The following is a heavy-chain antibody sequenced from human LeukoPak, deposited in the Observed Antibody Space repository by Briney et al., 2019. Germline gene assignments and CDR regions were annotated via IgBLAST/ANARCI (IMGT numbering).Heavy chain of an antibody. J-gene: IGHJ4*02. Sequence: GGSLRLSCAASGFTFSSYWMSWVRQAPGKGLEWDSTISDRGDSTFYADSGKGRFTISRDNYKNTLFLQMQSLRAEDTAIYYCARDRAAADSDYWGQGTLLAVSS. D-gene: IGHD6-13*01. V-gene: IGHV3-23*01. CDR3: ARDRAAADSDY. CDR2: ISDRGDST. CDR1: GFTFSSYW.